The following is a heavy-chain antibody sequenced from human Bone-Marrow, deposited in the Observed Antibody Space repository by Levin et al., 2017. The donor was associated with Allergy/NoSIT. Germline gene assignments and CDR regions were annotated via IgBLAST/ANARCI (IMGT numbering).Heavy chain of an antibody. CDR3: ARGVEGELLRFDY. CDR2: IYYSGST. J-gene: IGHJ4*02. CDR1: GGSISTYY. D-gene: IGHD1-26*01. V-gene: IGHV4-59*01. Sequence: SETLSLTCTVSGGSISTYYWSWIRQPPGKGLEWIGYIYYSGSTNYNPSLKSRVTISLDTSKNQFSLKLTSMTAADTAVYYCARGVEGELLRFDYWGRGILVTVSS.